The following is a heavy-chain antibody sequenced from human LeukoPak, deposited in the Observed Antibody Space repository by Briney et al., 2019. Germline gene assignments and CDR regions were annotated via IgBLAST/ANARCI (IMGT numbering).Heavy chain of an antibody. D-gene: IGHD3-3*01. V-gene: IGHV3-7*01. CDR3: ATDRGWRTSGYYLYYFEY. Sequence: GGSVRLSCAASVFVFSNYFISWVRHAPWKGLEWVATIKHDGSEKYYVDSVRGRFTISRDNTMNSLYLQMSSLRAEDTAVYYCATDRGWRTSGYYLYYFEYWGQGTLVTYSS. J-gene: IGHJ4*02. CDR2: IKHDGSEK. CDR1: VFVFSNYF.